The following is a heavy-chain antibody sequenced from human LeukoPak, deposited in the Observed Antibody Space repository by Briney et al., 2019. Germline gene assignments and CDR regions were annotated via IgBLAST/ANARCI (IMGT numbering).Heavy chain of an antibody. Sequence: PSETLSLTCTVSGGSISSGSYYWSWIRQPAGKGLEWIGRIYTSGSTNYNPSLKSRVTTAVDTSKNQFSLKLSSVTAADTAVYYCASMVAAARRGYYGMDVWGQGTTVTVSS. CDR1: GGSISSGSYY. CDR2: IYTSGST. J-gene: IGHJ6*02. V-gene: IGHV4-61*02. CDR3: ASMVAAARRGYYGMDV. D-gene: IGHD6-13*01.